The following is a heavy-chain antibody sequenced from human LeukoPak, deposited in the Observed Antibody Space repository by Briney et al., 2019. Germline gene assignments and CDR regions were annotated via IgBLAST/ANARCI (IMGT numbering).Heavy chain of an antibody. CDR3: ARNYGDYDY. Sequence: PGGSLRLSCAASGFTFRSYEMNWVRQVPGKGLEWVSYISSSGSTIYYADSVKGRFTISRDNAKNTLYLQMSSLRAEDTAVYYCARNYGDYDYWGQGTLVTVSS. D-gene: IGHD4-17*01. CDR2: ISSSGSTI. CDR1: GFTFRSYE. V-gene: IGHV3-48*03. J-gene: IGHJ4*02.